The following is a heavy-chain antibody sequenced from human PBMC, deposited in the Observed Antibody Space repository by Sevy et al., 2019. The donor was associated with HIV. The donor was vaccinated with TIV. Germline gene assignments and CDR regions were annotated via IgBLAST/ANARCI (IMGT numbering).Heavy chain of an antibody. D-gene: IGHD4-17*01. J-gene: IGHJ4*02. Sequence: GGSLRLSCAASGFTFSSYAMSWVRQAPGKGLEWVSAISGSGGSTYYADSVKGRFTISRDNSKNTLYLQMNSLRAEDTAVYYCAKGTAHDYGDLSYTCYFDYWGQGTLVTVSS. CDR3: AKGTAHDYGDLSYTCYFDY. CDR2: ISGSGGST. CDR1: GFTFSSYA. V-gene: IGHV3-23*01.